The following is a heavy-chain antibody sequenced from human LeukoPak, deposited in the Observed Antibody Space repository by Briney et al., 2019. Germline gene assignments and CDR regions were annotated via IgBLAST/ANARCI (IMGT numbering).Heavy chain of an antibody. V-gene: IGHV3-7*04. CDR1: GFSFSNYW. J-gene: IGHJ2*01. D-gene: IGHD7-27*01. CDR2: IKEDGSEK. Sequence: PGGSLRLSCAASGFSFSNYWMSWVRQAPWKRLEWVANIKEDGSEKYYVDSVKGRFTISRDNAKNSLYLQMNSLRVEDTAVYYCARDRSPNWAYWYFDLWGRGTLVTVSS. CDR3: ARDRSPNWAYWYFDL.